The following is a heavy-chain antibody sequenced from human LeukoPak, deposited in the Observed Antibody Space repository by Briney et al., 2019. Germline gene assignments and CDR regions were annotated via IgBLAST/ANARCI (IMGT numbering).Heavy chain of an antibody. CDR2: IYYSGSA. Sequence: SETLSLTCTASGDSISSTSYYWAWIRQPPGKGLEWIGNIYYSGSAFYNPPLRGRVTISIDTSKNHFSLEPTSVTAADMAVYSCARGLYDGGSWFHFDSWGQGTLVTVSS. D-gene: IGHD6-13*01. V-gene: IGHV4-39*02. J-gene: IGHJ4*02. CDR3: ARGLYDGGSWFHFDS. CDR1: GDSISSTSYY.